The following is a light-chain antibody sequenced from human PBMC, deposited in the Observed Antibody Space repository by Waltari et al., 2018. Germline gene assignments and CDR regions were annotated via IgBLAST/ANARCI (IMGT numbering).Light chain of an antibody. CDR1: QSLTKKY. CDR2: GAS. J-gene: IGKJ2*01. CDR3: QQYGSSILYT. V-gene: IGKV3-20*01. Sequence: VLTQSPCTLSLSPGESATLSCRASQSLTKKYLAWYQQKPGQPPRLLIYGASSRAAGIPDRFSGSGSGTDFTLTINRLETDDSAVYYCQQYGSSILYTFGQGTKLEIK.